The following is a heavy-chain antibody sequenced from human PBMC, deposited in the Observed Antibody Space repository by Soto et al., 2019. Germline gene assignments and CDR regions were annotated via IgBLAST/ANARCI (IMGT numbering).Heavy chain of an antibody. CDR2: INHSGST. CDR3: ARGVAVANKRWFDP. CDR1: GGSFSGYY. J-gene: IGHJ5*02. D-gene: IGHD6-19*01. Sequence: SETLSLTCAVYGGSFSGYYWSWIRQPPGKGLEWIGEINHSGSTNYNPSLKSRVTISVDTSKNQFSLKLSSVTAADTAVYYCARGVAVANKRWFDPWGQGTLVTVSS. V-gene: IGHV4-34*01.